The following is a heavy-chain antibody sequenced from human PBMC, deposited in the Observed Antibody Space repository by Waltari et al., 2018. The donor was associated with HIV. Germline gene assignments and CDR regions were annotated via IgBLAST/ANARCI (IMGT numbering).Heavy chain of an antibody. CDR3: ARGDYDDYGGRNWFDP. D-gene: IGHD4-17*01. J-gene: IGHJ5*02. CDR1: GGSMTRYY. V-gene: IGHV4-4*07. Sequence: QVQLQESGPGPVKPSETLSLPCTVSGGSMTRYYWNWIRQPAGKGLEWIGRISTRGTTYYNPSLRSRVILSVDTSKTQFNLNLYSVTAADAAVYYCARGDYDDYGGRNWFDPWGQGTLVTVSS. CDR2: ISTRGTT.